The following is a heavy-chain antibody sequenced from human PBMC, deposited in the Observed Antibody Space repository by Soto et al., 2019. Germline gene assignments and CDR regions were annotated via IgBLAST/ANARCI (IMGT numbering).Heavy chain of an antibody. CDR1: DNTFTHYG. CDR3: AATGGNYFGLDV. V-gene: IGHV1-18*01. J-gene: IGHJ6*02. Sequence: GASVKCSCKSSDNTFTHYGINWVRQAPGQGLEWMGWISGYNGNTKYAQKFQDRVTMTADTSTRTAFMEVRGLTSDDTGVYFCAATGGNYFGLDVWGQGTTVTVSS. CDR2: ISGYNGNT. D-gene: IGHD2-8*02.